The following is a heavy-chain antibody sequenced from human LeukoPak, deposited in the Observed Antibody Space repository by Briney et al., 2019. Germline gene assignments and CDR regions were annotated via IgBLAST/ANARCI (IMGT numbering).Heavy chain of an antibody. V-gene: IGHV4-31*02. CDR1: GFTVSSNY. CDR2: IYYSGST. D-gene: IGHD6-19*01. J-gene: IGHJ4*02. CDR3: ARDQAGVFDY. Sequence: LRLSCAASGFTVSSNYMSWIRQHPGKGLEWIGYIYYSGSTYYNPSLKSRVTISVDTSKNQFSLKLSSVTAADTAVYYCARDQAGVFDYWGQGTLVTVSS.